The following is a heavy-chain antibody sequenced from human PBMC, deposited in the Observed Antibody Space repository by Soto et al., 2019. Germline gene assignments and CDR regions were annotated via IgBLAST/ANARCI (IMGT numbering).Heavy chain of an antibody. J-gene: IGHJ3*02. CDR2: ISGGSGTI. V-gene: IGHV3-11*01. Sequence: PGGPLRLSCAASGFTFSDFYMTWIRQAPEKGLEWVSYISGGSGTIYYPDSVKGRFTISRDNAKNSLYLQMNSLRDEDTAIYYCARRSGPSFAFDIWGQGTMVTVSS. D-gene: IGHD1-1*01. CDR3: ARRSGPSFAFDI. CDR1: GFTFSDFY.